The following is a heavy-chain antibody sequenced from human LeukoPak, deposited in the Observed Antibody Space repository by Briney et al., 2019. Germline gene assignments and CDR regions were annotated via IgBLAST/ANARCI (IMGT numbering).Heavy chain of an antibody. CDR3: ARAYADYSNYGY. V-gene: IGHV4-30-4*08. CDR1: GGSISSGDYY. D-gene: IGHD4-11*01. CDR2: IYYSGST. Sequence: PSETLSLTCTVSGGSISSGDYYWSWIRQPPGKGLEWIGYIYYSGSTYYNPSLKSRVTISVDTPKNQFSLKLSSVTAADTAVYYCARAYADYSNYGYWGQGTLVTVSS. J-gene: IGHJ4*02.